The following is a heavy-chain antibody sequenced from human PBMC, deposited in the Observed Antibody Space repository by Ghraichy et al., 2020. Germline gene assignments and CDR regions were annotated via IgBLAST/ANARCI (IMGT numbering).Heavy chain of an antibody. D-gene: IGHD7-27*01. CDR2: ITTSSTR. CDR1: GFTFSGFG. J-gene: IGHJ2*01. V-gene: IGHV3-48*02. Sequence: GGSLRLSCAASGFTFSGFGMNWVRQAPGQGLEWIAHITTSSTRHYADSVKGRFTIFRDNAKDSLYLQMNSLRDEDTAGYYCARDRELGIWYFVLWGCGTQVTVSS. CDR3: ARDRELGIWYFVL.